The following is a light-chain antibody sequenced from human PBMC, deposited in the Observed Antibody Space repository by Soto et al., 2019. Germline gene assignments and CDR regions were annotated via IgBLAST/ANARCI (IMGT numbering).Light chain of an antibody. V-gene: IGKV2-28*01. J-gene: IGKJ4*01. CDR2: LGS. Sequence: DVVMTQSPLSLPVTPGEPASISCRSSQSLLHRDGYNYLDWFLQRPGQSPQVLIYLGSNRAPGVPDRFSGSGSGTDFTLKISRVEAEDVGVYYCMQALQAPLTFGGGTQVEIK. CDR1: QSLLHRDGYNY. CDR3: MQALQAPLT.